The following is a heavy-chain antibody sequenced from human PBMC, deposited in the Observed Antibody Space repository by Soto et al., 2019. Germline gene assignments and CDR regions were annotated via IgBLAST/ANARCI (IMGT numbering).Heavy chain of an antibody. V-gene: IGHV1-2*04. CDR3: ARGLSLYSSSWYVHFDY. CDR1: GYTFTGYY. Sequence: GASVKVSCKASGYTFTGYYMHWVRQAPGQGLEWMGWINPNSGGTNYAQKFQGWVTMTRDASISTAYMELSRLRSDDTAVYYCARGLSLYSSSWYVHFDYWGQGTLVTVSS. CDR2: INPNSGGT. D-gene: IGHD6-13*01. J-gene: IGHJ4*02.